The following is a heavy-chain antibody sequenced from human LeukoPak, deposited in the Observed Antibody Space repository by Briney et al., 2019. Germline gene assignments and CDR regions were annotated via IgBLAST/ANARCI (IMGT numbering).Heavy chain of an antibody. J-gene: IGHJ4*02. V-gene: IGHV1-69*06. CDR3: AIHMTTVTTANDY. CDR2: IIPIFGTS. CDR1: VGTFSSYG. D-gene: IGHD4-17*01. Sequence: ASVKVSCKASVGTFSSYGISWVRQAPGQGLEWMGGIIPIFGTSNYAQKLQGRVTITADKSTSTAYMELSSLRSEDTAVFYCAIHMTTVTTANDYWGQGTLVTVSS.